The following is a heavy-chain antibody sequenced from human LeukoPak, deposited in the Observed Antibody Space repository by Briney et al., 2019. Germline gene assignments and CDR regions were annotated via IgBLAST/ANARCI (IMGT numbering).Heavy chain of an antibody. Sequence: GGSLRLSCAASGFTFSSYGMHWVRQAPGKGLEWVGRIRSKANSYATAYAASVKGRFTISRDDSKNTAYLQMNSLKTEDTAVYYCTSHAGGSGDYWGQGTLVTVSS. CDR2: IRSKANSYAT. J-gene: IGHJ4*02. CDR1: GFTFSSYG. V-gene: IGHV3-73*01. D-gene: IGHD3-10*01. CDR3: TSHAGGSGDY.